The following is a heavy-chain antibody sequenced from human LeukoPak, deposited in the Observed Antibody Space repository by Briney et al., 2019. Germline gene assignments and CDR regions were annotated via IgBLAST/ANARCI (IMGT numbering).Heavy chain of an antibody. D-gene: IGHD5-12*01. CDR1: GGSISSYY. J-gene: IGHJ6*02. Sequence: PSETLSLTCTVSGGSISSYYWSWIRQPPGKGLEWIGYIYYSGSTNYNPSLKSRVTISVDTSKNQFSLKLSSVTAADTAVYYCASTNSGYNYYYYGMDVWGQGTTVTASS. V-gene: IGHV4-59*01. CDR2: IYYSGST. CDR3: ASTNSGYNYYYYGMDV.